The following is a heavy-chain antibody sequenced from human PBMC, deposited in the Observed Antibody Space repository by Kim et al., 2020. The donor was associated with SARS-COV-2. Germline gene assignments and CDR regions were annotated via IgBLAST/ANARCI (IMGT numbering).Heavy chain of an antibody. J-gene: IGHJ6*02. V-gene: IGHV1-18*01. Sequence: ASVKVSCKASGYTIYGYGLTWVRQAPGQGLEWMAWISAYNGNTRFAEKFQGRGTLTTDRSTNTGYMELRRLTSDESADYYCARDQRDRSDCYDAGYYYYGMDVLGQGNTVTVS. CDR1: GYTIYGYG. CDR2: ISAYNGNT. D-gene: IGHD2-21*02. CDR3: ARDQRDRSDCYDAGYYYYGMDV.